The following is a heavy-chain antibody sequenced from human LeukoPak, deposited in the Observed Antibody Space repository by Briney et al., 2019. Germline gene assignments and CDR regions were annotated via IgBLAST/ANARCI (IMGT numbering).Heavy chain of an antibody. D-gene: IGHD3-22*01. V-gene: IGHV1-24*01. CDR2: FDPEDGET. CDR3: ATAEPHYYDSSGYYQFDY. J-gene: IGHJ4*02. CDR1: GYTLTELS. Sequence: ASVKVSCKVSGYTLTELSMHWVRQAPGKGLEWMGGFDPEDGETIYAQKFQGRVTMTEDTSTDTAHMELSSLRSEDTAVYYCATAEPHYYDSSGYYQFDYWGQGTLVTVSS.